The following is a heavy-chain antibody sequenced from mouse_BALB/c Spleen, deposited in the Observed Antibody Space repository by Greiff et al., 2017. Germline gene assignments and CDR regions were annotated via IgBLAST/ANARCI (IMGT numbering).Heavy chain of an antibody. CDR3: ASHYQYYFDY. Sequence: VQLQQPGAELVKPGASVKLSCKASGYTFTSYWMHWVKQRPGQGLEWIGEINPSNGRTNYNEKFKSKATLTVDKSSSTAYMQLSSLTSEDSAVYYCASHYQYYFDYWGQGTTLTVSS. V-gene: IGHV1S81*02. D-gene: IGHD5-5*01. J-gene: IGHJ2*01. CDR1: GYTFTSYW. CDR2: INPSNGRT.